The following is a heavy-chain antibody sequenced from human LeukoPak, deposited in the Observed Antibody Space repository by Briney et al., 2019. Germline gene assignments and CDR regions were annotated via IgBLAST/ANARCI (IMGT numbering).Heavy chain of an antibody. J-gene: IGHJ2*01. CDR1: GASISSDY. CDR3: AGSNFDWYFDL. CDR2: ISYSGST. V-gene: IGHV4-59*01. Sequence: SETLSLTCTVSGASISSDYWNWIRQPPGKGLEWIGYISYSGSTNYNPSLKSRVTISVDTSKNQFSLKLTSVTAADTAVYYCAGSNFDWYFDLWGRGTLVTVSS. D-gene: IGHD4/OR15-4a*01.